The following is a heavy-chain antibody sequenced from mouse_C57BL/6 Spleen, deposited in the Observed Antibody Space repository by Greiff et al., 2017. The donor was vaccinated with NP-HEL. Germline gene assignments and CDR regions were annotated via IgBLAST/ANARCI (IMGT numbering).Heavy chain of an antibody. CDR2: ISSGSSTI. Sequence: EVQLVESGGGLVKPGGSLKLSCAASGFTFSDYGMHWVRQAPEKGLEWVAYISSGSSTIYYADTVKGRFTISRDNAKNTLFLQMTSLRSEDTAMYYCARIMDGYYVWFSYWGQGTLVTVSA. CDR1: GFTFSDYG. V-gene: IGHV5-17*01. J-gene: IGHJ3*01. D-gene: IGHD2-3*01. CDR3: ARIMDGYYVWFSY.